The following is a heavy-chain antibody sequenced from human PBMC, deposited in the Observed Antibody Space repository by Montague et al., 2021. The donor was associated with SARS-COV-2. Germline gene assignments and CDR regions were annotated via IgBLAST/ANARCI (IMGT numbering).Heavy chain of an antibody. CDR2: IYYSGST. V-gene: IGHV4-39*01. Sequence: SETLSLTCTVSGGSISSSSYYWGWIRQPPGKGLEWIGSIYYSGSTYYNPSLKSRVTISVDTSKNQFSLKLSSVTAADTAVYYCASALGYCSSTSCYSVYGMDVWGQGTRVTVSS. J-gene: IGHJ6*02. CDR1: GGSISSSSYY. D-gene: IGHD2-2*01. CDR3: ASALGYCSSTSCYSVYGMDV.